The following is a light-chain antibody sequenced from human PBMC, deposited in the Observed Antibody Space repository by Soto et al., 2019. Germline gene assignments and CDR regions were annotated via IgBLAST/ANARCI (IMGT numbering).Light chain of an antibody. CDR1: QSVSSNY. CDR3: QQYGSSLST. V-gene: IGKV3-20*01. CDR2: GAS. Sequence: EIVLTQSPGTLSLSPGERATLSCRASQSVSSNYLAWYQQKPGQAPRLLIYGASSRATGIPDRFSGSGYGTDFTLSINRLEPEDFAVYYCQQYGSSLSTFGQGTKVDIK. J-gene: IGKJ1*01.